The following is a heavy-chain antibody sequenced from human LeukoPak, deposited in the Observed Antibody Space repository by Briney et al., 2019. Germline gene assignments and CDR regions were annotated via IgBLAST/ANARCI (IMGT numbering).Heavy chain of an antibody. D-gene: IGHD6-13*01. CDR1: GFTFTSYT. CDR3: ARGSSSWYYLDY. J-gene: IGHJ4*02. CDR2: ISSSSTYI. V-gene: IGHV3-21*01. Sequence: PGGSLRLSCAASGFTFTSYTINWVRQAPGKGLEWVSSISSSSTYIYYADSLKGRFTISRDNAKNSLYLQMNSLRVEDTAVYYCARGSSSWYYLDYWGQGTLVTVSS.